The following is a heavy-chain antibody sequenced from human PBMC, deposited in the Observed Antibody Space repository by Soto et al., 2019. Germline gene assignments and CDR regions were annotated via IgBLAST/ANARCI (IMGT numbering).Heavy chain of an antibody. J-gene: IGHJ4*02. Sequence: QITLKESGPTLVKPTQTLTLTCTFSGFSLSISGEGVGWIRQPPGKALEWLALIYWNDEKHYSPSLKSRLTITNDSSKIQVVLTMTYMDPVDTATYYCAHLVYRAGGRIFDSWGQGTLVTVSS. D-gene: IGHD3-16*01. CDR2: IYWNDEK. CDR3: AHLVYRAGGRIFDS. V-gene: IGHV2-5*01. CDR1: GFSLSISGEG.